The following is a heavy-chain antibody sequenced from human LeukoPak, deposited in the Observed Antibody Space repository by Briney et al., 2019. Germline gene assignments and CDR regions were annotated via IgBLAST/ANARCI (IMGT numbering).Heavy chain of an antibody. J-gene: IGHJ4*02. D-gene: IGHD3-3*01. CDR3: ASANITMLAHYYFDY. CDR2: IYSGGNT. Sequence: GGPLRLSCAASGFPFSSIHTSWVRQAPGKGLEWVSAIYSGGNTYYADSVKGRFTISRDYSKNTLYLQISSLRVEDSAVYYCASANITMLAHYYFDYWGQGTLVTVSS. V-gene: IGHV3-53*01. CDR1: GFPFSSIH.